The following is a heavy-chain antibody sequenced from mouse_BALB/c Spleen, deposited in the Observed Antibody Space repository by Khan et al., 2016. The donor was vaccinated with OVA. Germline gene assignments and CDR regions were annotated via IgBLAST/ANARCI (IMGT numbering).Heavy chain of an antibody. J-gene: IGHJ4*01. CDR1: GFSLSDYG. V-gene: IGHV2-6-5*01. CDR3: AKGVWSYYYTLDY. Sequence: QVQLKESGPGLVAPSQNLSITCTVSGFSLSDYGVSWTRQPPGKGLEWLGVIWGGGSTYYNSALKSRLNISKDNSKSQVFLKMSSLQSDDTAMFYCAKGVWSYYYTLDYWGQGTSVTVSS. CDR2: IWGGGST.